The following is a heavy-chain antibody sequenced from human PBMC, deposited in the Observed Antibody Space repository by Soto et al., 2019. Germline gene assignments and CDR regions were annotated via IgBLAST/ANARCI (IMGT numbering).Heavy chain of an antibody. D-gene: IGHD3-10*01. CDR2: ISGSGGNT. CDR3: AKDPLYFGDPH. Sequence: EVQLLESGGGLVQPGGSLRLSCAASGFTFSTDAMSWVRQAPGKGLEWVSTISGSGGNTYYADSVKGRFTISRDNSKNTLYLQMNSLRADDTAVYYCAKDPLYFGDPHWGQGTLVTVSS. CDR1: GFTFSTDA. J-gene: IGHJ4*02. V-gene: IGHV3-23*01.